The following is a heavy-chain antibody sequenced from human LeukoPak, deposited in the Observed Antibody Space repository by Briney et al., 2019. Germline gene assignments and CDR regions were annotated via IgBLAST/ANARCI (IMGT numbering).Heavy chain of an antibody. CDR1: GGSFSGYY. J-gene: IGHJ4*02. V-gene: IGHV4-34*01. D-gene: IGHD3-10*01. CDR2: INHSGST. Sequence: SETLSLTCAVYGGSFSGYYWSWIRQPPGKGLEWIGEINHSGSTNYNPSLKSRVTISVDTSNNQFSLKLSSVTAADTAVYYCARAKYGSGRHFDYWGQGTLVTVSS. CDR3: ARAKYGSGRHFDY.